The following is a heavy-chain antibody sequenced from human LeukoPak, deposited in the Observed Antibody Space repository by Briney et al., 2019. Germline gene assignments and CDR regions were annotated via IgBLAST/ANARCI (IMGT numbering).Heavy chain of an antibody. CDR1: GYTFTSYA. CDR3: AIRDGYRDY. J-gene: IGHJ4*02. CDR2: INPANGYA. V-gene: IGHV1-3*03. D-gene: IGHD5-24*01. Sequence: GASVKVSYKASGYTFTSYAIHWVRQAPGQTLEWLGWINPANGYAKYSQELQGRATITRDTSASAAYLELSSLRSEDTAVYYCAIRDGYRDYWGQGTLVTVSS.